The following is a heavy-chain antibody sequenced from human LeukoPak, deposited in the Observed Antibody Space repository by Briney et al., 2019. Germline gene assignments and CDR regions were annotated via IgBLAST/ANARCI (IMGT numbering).Heavy chain of an antibody. J-gene: IGHJ4*02. V-gene: IGHV4-4*02. Sequence: SETLSLTCTVSGGSLSSSTWWNWVRQPPGKGLEWIGEIYHSGTTNYNPPLKSRVSISVDESKNQFSLNLTSVTAADTAVYFCSRPPNYYGSGWGQG. CDR3: SRPPNYYGSG. D-gene: IGHD3-10*01. CDR1: GGSLSSSTW. CDR2: IYHSGTT.